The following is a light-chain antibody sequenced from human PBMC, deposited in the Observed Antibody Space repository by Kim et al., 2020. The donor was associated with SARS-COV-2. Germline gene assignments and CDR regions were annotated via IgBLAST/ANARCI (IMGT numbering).Light chain of an antibody. Sequence: QSALTQPASASGSPGQSITISCTGTSSDVGGYNYVSWYQQQPGKAPKLMIYDVTKRPSGVSNRFSGSKSGNTASLTISGRQAEDEAEYFCSSHTTSRTLVFGGGTKLTVL. CDR2: DVT. J-gene: IGLJ3*02. CDR1: SSDVGGYNY. CDR3: SSHTTSRTLV. V-gene: IGLV2-14*03.